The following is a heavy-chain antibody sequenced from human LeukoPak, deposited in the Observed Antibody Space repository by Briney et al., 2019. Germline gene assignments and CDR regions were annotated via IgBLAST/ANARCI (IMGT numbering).Heavy chain of an antibody. D-gene: IGHD1-26*01. CDR1: GYTFSGFY. CDR3: ASVYIGTYNWYFDI. V-gene: IGHV1-2*02. J-gene: IGHJ2*01. CDR2: INIDTGDI. Sequence: GASVKVSCAASGYTFSGFYMHWVRQAPGQGLEWMGWINIDTGDIKYAQKFQGRVTMTRDTSITTAYMELSGLRYDDTGVYYCASVYIGTYNWYFDIWGRGTLVSVSS.